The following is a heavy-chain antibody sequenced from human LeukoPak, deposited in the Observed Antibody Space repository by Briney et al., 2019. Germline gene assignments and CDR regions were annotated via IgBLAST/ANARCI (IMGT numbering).Heavy chain of an antibody. J-gene: IGHJ4*02. CDR3: ARDGRAGSSNYFDY. CDR1: GFTFSSYE. V-gene: IGHV3-48*03. Sequence: GGSLRLSCAASGFTFSSYEMNWVRQAPGKGLEWVSYISSSGSTIYYADSAKGRFTISRDNAKNSLYLQMNSLRAEDTAVYYCARDGRAGSSNYFDYWGQGTLVTVSS. CDR2: ISSSGSTI. D-gene: IGHD6-6*01.